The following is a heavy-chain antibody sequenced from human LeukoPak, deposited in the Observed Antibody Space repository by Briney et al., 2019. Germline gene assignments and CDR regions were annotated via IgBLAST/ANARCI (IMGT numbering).Heavy chain of an antibody. CDR1: GGTFSSYA. CDR3: ARDRNDFWSGYTYDYYYGMDV. Sequence: SVKVSCKASGGTFSSYAISRVRQAPGQGLEWMGRIIPILGIANYAQKFQGRVTITADKSTSTAYMELSSLRSEDTAVYYCARDRNDFWSGYTYDYYYGMDVWGQGTTVTVSS. CDR2: IIPILGIA. D-gene: IGHD3-3*01. V-gene: IGHV1-69*04. J-gene: IGHJ6*02.